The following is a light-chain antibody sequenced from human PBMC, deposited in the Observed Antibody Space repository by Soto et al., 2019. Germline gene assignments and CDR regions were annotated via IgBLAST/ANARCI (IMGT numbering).Light chain of an antibody. Sequence: DIVMTQSPDSLAVSLGERASINCSSSQSVLYSSTNRNYLAWYQQKPGQPPKLLIYWASIRESGVPDRFSGSGSGTYFTLTISNLQTEDVAVYYCQQFYTSPLTFGGGTKVEIK. CDR3: QQFYTSPLT. V-gene: IGKV4-1*01. J-gene: IGKJ4*01. CDR1: QSVLYSSTNRNY. CDR2: WAS.